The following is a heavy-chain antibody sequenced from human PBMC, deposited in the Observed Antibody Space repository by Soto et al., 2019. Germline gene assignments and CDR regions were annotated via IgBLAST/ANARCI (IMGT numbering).Heavy chain of an antibody. V-gene: IGHV3-7*01. Sequence: EVQLVESGGGLVQPGGSLRLSCGASGFTFYTYWMNWVRQAPGMGLEWVANIKSDGSEKYYVDSVKGRFTISRDIXXMGAXXCDKTQSAGXEXXXAXXLKGRFAISRKTTQTSASPQLNGLRVRTTVMYTGMTELGGGWGPGTVVTVSS. D-gene: IGHD3-9*01. CDR2: IKSDGSEK. J-gene: IGHJ4*02. CDR1: GFTFYTYW. CDR3: XLKGRFAISRKTTQTSASPQLNGLRVRTTVMYTGMTELGGG.